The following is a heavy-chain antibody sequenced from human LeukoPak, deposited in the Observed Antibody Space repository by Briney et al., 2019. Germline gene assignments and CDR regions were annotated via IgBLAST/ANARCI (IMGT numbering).Heavy chain of an antibody. J-gene: IGHJ3*02. Sequence: SETLSLTCTVSGGSVSSGSYYWSWIRQPPGKGLEWIGYICYSGSTNYNPSLKSRVTISVDTSKNQFSLKLSSVTAADTAVYYCASGYSGYDDAFDIWGQGTMVTVSS. CDR2: ICYSGST. D-gene: IGHD5-12*01. CDR1: GGSVSSGSYY. CDR3: ASGYSGYDDAFDI. V-gene: IGHV4-61*01.